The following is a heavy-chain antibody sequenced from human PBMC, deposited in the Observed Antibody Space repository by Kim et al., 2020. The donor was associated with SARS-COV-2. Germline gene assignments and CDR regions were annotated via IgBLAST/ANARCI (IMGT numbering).Heavy chain of an antibody. CDR1: GFTFSTYW. Sequence: GGSLRLSCAASGFTFSTYWMNWFRQAPGKGLEWVASIKNDGSDKYYVDSVKGRFTISRDNAKNSLSLQMNSLRAEDTAVYLCARDRQYYYMEVWGKGTTV. J-gene: IGHJ6*03. V-gene: IGHV3-7*01. CDR2: IKNDGSDK. CDR3: ARDRQYYYMEV.